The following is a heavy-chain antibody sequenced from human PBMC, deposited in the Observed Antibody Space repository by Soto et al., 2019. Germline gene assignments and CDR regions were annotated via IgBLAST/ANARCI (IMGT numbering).Heavy chain of an antibody. J-gene: IGHJ4*02. D-gene: IGHD6-19*01. Sequence: EVQLLESGGGFVQPGGSLRLSCAASGFTLSNYAMSWVRQAPLKGLEWVSSITGSGAGTYYADSVKGRFTISRDNSKNTQYLQMNSLRAEDSAVYYCAKYTSGWDFDYWGQGTLVTVSS. CDR1: GFTLSNYA. CDR3: AKYTSGWDFDY. V-gene: IGHV3-23*01. CDR2: ITGSGAGT.